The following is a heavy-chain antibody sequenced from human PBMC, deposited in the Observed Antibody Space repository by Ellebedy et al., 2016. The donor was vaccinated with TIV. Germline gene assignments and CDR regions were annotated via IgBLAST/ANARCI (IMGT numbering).Heavy chain of an antibody. J-gene: IGHJ4*02. D-gene: IGHD4-23*01. CDR1: GGSISSYY. Sequence: SETLSLTXTVSGGSISSYYWSWIRQPAGKGLEWIGRISTSGSTNYNPSLKSRVTMSVDTSKNQLSLKLTSVTAADTAVYYCAPVGTRPDYWGQGTLVTVSS. V-gene: IGHV4-4*07. CDR3: APVGTRPDY. CDR2: ISTSGST.